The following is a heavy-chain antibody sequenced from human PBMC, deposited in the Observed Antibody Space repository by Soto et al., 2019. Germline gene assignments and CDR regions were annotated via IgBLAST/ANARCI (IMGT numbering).Heavy chain of an antibody. CDR1: GGSISSGGYS. D-gene: IGHD3-22*01. CDR2: IYHSGST. J-gene: IGHJ3*02. V-gene: IGHV4-30-2*01. Sequence: SETLSLTCAVSGGSISSGGYSWSWIRQPPGKGLEWIGYIYHSGSTYYNPSLKSRVTISVDRSKNQFSLKLSSVTAADTAVYYCARGDYYDSSGPGAFDIWGQGTMVTVSS. CDR3: ARGDYYDSSGPGAFDI.